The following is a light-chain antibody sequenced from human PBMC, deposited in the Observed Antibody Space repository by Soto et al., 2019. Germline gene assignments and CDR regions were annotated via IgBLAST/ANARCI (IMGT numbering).Light chain of an antibody. CDR1: QSVSSY. CDR2: GAS. J-gene: IGKJ3*01. Sequence: EIVMTQSPATLSVSPGERATLSCRASQSVSSYLAWYQQKPGQTPRLLIYGASTRATGIPARFSGSGSGIEFTLTISSLQSEDFAAYYCQKYNSAPFTFGPGTKVDIK. V-gene: IGKV3-15*01. CDR3: QKYNSAPFT.